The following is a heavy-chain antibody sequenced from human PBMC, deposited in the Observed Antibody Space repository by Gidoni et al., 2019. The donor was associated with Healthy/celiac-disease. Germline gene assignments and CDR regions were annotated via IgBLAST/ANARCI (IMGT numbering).Heavy chain of an antibody. Sequence: QVQLVQSGAEVKTPGSSVKVCCKASGGTFSSYAISWVRQAPGQGLEWMGRIIPILGIANYAQKFQGRVTITADKSTSTAYMELSSLRSEDTAVYYCARGDRVLRFLEWLYWGQGTLVTVSS. CDR3: ARGDRVLRFLEWLY. CDR1: GGTFSSYA. CDR2: IIPILGIA. V-gene: IGHV1-69*04. D-gene: IGHD3-3*01. J-gene: IGHJ4*02.